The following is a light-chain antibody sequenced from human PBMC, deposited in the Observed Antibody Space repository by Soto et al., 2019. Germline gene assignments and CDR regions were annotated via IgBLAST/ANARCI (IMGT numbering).Light chain of an antibody. CDR3: CSYAGSSTFGVV. CDR1: SSDVGSYNL. Sequence: QSALTQPASVSGSPGQSITISCTGTSSDVGSYNLVSWYQQHPGKAPKLMIYEGRKRPSGVSNRFSGSKSGNTASLTISGLQAEDEADYYCCSYAGSSTFGVVFGGGTKLTVL. J-gene: IGLJ2*01. V-gene: IGLV2-23*03. CDR2: EGR.